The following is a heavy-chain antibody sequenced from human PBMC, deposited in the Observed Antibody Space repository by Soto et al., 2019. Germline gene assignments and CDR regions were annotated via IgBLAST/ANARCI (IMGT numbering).Heavy chain of an antibody. V-gene: IGHV3-23*01. J-gene: IGHJ4*02. CDR2: ISAGAVAT. D-gene: IGHD3-22*01. CDR3: AKGRESSGSYRPFDY. CDR1: GFTFSSYA. Sequence: ETLSLSCAASGFTFSSYAMSWVRQAPGKGLEWVSAISAGAVATNYADSVKGRFTISRDNSKNTLYLQMNSLRAEDTAVYYCAKGRESSGSYRPFDYWGQGALVTVSS.